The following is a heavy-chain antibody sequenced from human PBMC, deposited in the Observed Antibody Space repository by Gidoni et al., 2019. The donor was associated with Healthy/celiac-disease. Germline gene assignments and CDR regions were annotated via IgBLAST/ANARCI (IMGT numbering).Heavy chain of an antibody. CDR1: GCSFSVYY. CDR3: ARGFSRRGYWTGGVCYGGTCWCDP. J-gene: IGHJ5*02. Sequence: QVQLQQWGAGLLKPSETLSLTCAVYGCSFSVYYWSWIRQPPGKGLEWIGEINHSGSTNYNPSLKSRVTISVDTSKNQFSLKLSSVTAAETAVYYCARGFSRRGYWTGGVCYGGTCWCDPWGQGTLVTVSS. CDR2: INHSGST. D-gene: IGHD2-8*02. V-gene: IGHV4-34*01.